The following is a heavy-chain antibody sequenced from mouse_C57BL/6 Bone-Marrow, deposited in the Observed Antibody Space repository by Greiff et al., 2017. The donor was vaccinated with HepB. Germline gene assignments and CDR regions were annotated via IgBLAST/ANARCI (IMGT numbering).Heavy chain of an antibody. J-gene: IGHJ3*01. CDR2: ISNGGGST. V-gene: IGHV5-12*01. Sequence: EVKVLESGGGLVQPGGSLKLSCAASGFTFSDYYMYWVRQTPEKRLEWVAYISNGGGSTYYPDTVKGRFTISRDNAKNTLYLQMSRLKSEDTAMYYCAFSAWFAYWGEGTLVTVSA. CDR1: GFTFSDYY. CDR3: AFSAWFAY.